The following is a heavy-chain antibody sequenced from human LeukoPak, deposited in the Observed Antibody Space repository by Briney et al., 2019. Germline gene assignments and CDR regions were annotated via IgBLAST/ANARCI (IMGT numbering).Heavy chain of an antibody. Sequence: SETLSLTCTVSGGSISSYYWSWIRQPPGKGLEWIGYIYYSGSTNYNPSLKSRVTISVDTSKNQFSLKLSSVTAADTAVYYCARGDILTGLIIDYWGQGTLVTVSS. CDR1: GGSISSYY. CDR3: ARGDILTGLIIDY. CDR2: IYYSGST. V-gene: IGHV4-59*01. J-gene: IGHJ4*02. D-gene: IGHD3-9*01.